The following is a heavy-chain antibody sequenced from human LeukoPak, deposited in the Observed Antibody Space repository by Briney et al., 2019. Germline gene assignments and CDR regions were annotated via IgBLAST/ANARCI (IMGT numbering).Heavy chain of an antibody. CDR1: GFTFSTYW. D-gene: IGHD1-1*01. Sequence: GGSLRLSCAASGFTFSTYWMTWVRQAPGKGLEWVANIKQDGSEKYYVDSVKGRFTIFKDNAKNSLFLQMNSLRAEDSAVYYCAREPHGWNDYWGQGTLVTVSS. V-gene: IGHV3-7*01. CDR2: IKQDGSEK. J-gene: IGHJ4*02. CDR3: AREPHGWNDY.